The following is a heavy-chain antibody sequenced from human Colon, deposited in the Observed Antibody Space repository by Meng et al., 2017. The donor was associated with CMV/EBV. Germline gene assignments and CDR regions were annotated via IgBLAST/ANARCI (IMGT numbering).Heavy chain of an antibody. CDR1: GGSFCIVY. V-gene: IGHV4-34*01. D-gene: IGHD2-15*01. Sequence: VHLPQWGSASPDPSQPLSLTCAASGGSFCIVYVSRYRHPSGEGREWIGEINQSGITTYNTSLESRLIMSVDTVKNPVSLRLNSVTAAETSVYYWARGRGGRYCGGRTCYAGDSWGQGTLVTVSS. CDR2: INQSGIT. CDR3: ARGRGGRYCGGRTCYAGDS. J-gene: IGHJ4*02.